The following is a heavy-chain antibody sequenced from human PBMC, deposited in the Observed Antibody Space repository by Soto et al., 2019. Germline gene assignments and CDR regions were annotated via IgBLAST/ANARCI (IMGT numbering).Heavy chain of an antibody. Sequence: GGSLRLSCAASGFTFDDYAMHWVRQAPGKGLEWVSGISWNSGSIGYADSVKGRFTISRDNAKNSLYLQMNSLRAEDTALYYCAIPYGGYCSSTSCYAHRGDAFDIWGQGTMVTVSS. D-gene: IGHD2-2*01. CDR3: AIPYGGYCSSTSCYAHRGDAFDI. V-gene: IGHV3-9*01. CDR1: GFTFDDYA. J-gene: IGHJ3*02. CDR2: ISWNSGSI.